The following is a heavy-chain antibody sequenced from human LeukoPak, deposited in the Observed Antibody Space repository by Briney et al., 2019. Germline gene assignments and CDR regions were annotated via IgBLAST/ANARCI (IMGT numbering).Heavy chain of an antibody. D-gene: IGHD4-23*01. V-gene: IGHV3-48*03. CDR2: ISSSGSAI. CDR1: GFTFSSYE. Sequence: GGSLRLSCADSGFTFSSYEMNWVREAPGKGLEWVSYISSSGSAIYYADSVKGRFTISRDNAKNTLYLQMSSLRAEDTAVYYCARGDDYGGTGFDPLGQGTLVTVSS. CDR3: ARGDDYGGTGFDP. J-gene: IGHJ5*02.